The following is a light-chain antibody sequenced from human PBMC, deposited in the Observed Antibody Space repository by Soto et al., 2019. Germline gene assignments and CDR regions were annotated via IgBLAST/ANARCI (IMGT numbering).Light chain of an antibody. V-gene: IGKV3-20*01. CDR2: GAS. CDR1: RHSISSY. CDR3: QQNTTTPFT. J-gene: IGKJ1*01. Sequence: MLLTHSPGTPSLSPENTATLYCRAARHSISSYLTWYQQKPGKAPKLLIYGASSRDTGIPDRFSGSGSGTDFTLTISRLQPEDFAVYYCQQNTTTPFTFGQGTKVDIK.